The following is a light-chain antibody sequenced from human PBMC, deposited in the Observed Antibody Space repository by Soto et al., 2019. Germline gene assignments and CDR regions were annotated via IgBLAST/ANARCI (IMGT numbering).Light chain of an antibody. V-gene: IGLV2-14*01. Sequence: QSVLTQPASVSGSPGQSITISCTGTSSDVGGYNYVSWYQKHPGKAPKLMIYEVSYRPSGVSHRFSGSKSGNTASLTISGLQAEDEADYYCSSYTSSSTYVVFGGGTKLTVL. CDR1: SSDVGGYNY. CDR3: SSYTSSSTYVV. CDR2: EVS. J-gene: IGLJ2*01.